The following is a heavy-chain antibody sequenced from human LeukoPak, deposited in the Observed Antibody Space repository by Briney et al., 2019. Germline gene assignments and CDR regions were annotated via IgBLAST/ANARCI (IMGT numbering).Heavy chain of an antibody. CDR1: GYIFTGYY. CDR3: ARHPYSGSYHFDY. D-gene: IGHD1-26*01. J-gene: IGHJ4*02. Sequence: ASVKVSCKASGYIFTGYYMHWVRQAPGQGLEWMGWINPNSGGTNSAQKFQGRVTMIRDTSISTAYMELSRLTSDDTAVYYCARHPYSGSYHFDYWGQGTLVTVSS. V-gene: IGHV1-2*02. CDR2: INPNSGGT.